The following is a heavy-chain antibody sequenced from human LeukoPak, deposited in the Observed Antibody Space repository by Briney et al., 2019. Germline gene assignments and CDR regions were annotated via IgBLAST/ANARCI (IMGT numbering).Heavy chain of an antibody. CDR3: ARDPHGGSGSDPHDAFDI. Sequence: PGGSLRLSCAASGFTFSSNWMHWVRQAPGKELVWVSRIKSDGSKTSYADSVKGRFTISRDNAKNTLYLQMNSLRAEDTAVYYCARDPHGGSGSDPHDAFDIWGQGTMVTVSS. CDR2: IKSDGSKT. V-gene: IGHV3-74*01. D-gene: IGHD1-26*01. CDR1: GFTFSSNW. J-gene: IGHJ3*02.